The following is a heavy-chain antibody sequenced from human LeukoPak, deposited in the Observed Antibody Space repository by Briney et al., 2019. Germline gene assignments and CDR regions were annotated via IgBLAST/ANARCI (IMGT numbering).Heavy chain of an antibody. J-gene: IGHJ4*02. V-gene: IGHV4-4*07. Sequence: SETLSLTCTASGGSISSYYWSWIRQPAGKGLEWIGRIYTSGSTNYNPSLKSRVTMSVDTSKNQFSLKLSSVTAADTAVYYCAVQIPYYYGSGGAFDYWGQGTLVTVSS. D-gene: IGHD3-10*01. CDR3: AVQIPYYYGSGGAFDY. CDR1: GGSISSYY. CDR2: IYTSGST.